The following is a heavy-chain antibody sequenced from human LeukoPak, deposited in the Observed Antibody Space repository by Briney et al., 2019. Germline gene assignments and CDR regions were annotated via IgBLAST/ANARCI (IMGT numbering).Heavy chain of an antibody. J-gene: IGHJ4*02. V-gene: IGHV4-59*01. Sequence: PSETLSLTCTVSDDSISSFYWSWIRQPPGKGLEWIGYIYYSGSTNYNPSLKSRVTISIDTSKNQFSLNLSSVIAADTAVYYCARVVTTGSYPNYFDYWGQGTLVTVSS. CDR1: DDSISSFY. CDR3: ARVVTTGSYPNYFDY. CDR2: IYYSGST. D-gene: IGHD1-26*01.